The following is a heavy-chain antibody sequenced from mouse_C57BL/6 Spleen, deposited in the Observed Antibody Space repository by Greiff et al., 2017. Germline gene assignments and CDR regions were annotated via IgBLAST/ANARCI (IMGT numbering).Heavy chain of an antibody. CDR2: ISDGGSYT. D-gene: IGHD2-4*01. Sequence: EVHLVESGGGLVKPGGSLKLSCAASGFTFSSYAMSWVRQTPEKRLEWVATISDGGSYTYYPDNVKGRFTISRDNAKNNLYLQMSHLKSEDTAMYYCARGTMSTTGYYYAMDYWGQGTSVTVSS. CDR3: ARGTMSTTGYYYAMDY. CDR1: GFTFSSYA. V-gene: IGHV5-4*01. J-gene: IGHJ4*01.